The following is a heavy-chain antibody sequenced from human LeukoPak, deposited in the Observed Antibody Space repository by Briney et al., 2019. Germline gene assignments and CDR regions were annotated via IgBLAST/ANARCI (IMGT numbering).Heavy chain of an antibody. J-gene: IGHJ5*02. CDR2: IRDSGNGT. CDR1: GFTFKNYA. V-gene: IGHV3-23*01. D-gene: IGHD3-10*01. CDR3: ASPPITMVRGVAQKNWFDP. Sequence: GGSLRLSCVVSGFTFKNYAMSWVRQAPGKGLECVSSIRDSGNGTDYADSVKGRFTVSRDNSKNTLYLHMNTLSAEDTAVYYCASPPITMVRGVAQKNWFDPWGQGTLVTVSS.